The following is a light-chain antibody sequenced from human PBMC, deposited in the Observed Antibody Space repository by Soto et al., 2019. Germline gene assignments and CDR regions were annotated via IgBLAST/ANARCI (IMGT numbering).Light chain of an antibody. CDR1: QSVSNW. V-gene: IGKV1-5*03. J-gene: IGKJ2*01. CDR3: QQYNGYPYT. CDR2: KAS. Sequence: DIQMTQSPSTLSASVGDRVTISCRASQSVSNWLAWYQQKPGKAPKLLINKASRLESGVPSRFRGSGSGTEFTLTISGLQPEDSATYYCQQYNGYPYTFGQGTKLEIK.